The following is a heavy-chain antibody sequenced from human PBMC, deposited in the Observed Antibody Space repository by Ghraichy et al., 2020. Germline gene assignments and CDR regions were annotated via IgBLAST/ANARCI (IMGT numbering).Heavy chain of an antibody. CDR3: AIPQAEWFGELLNYWYFDL. V-gene: IGHV4-39*01. D-gene: IGHD3-10*01. CDR2: IYYSGST. Sequence: SETLSLTCTVSGGSISSSSYYWGWIRQPPGKGLEWIGSIYYSGSTYYNPSLKSRVTISVDTSKNQFSLKLSSVTAADTAVYYCAIPQAEWFGELLNYWYFDLWGRGTLVTVSS. J-gene: IGHJ2*01. CDR1: GGSISSSSYY.